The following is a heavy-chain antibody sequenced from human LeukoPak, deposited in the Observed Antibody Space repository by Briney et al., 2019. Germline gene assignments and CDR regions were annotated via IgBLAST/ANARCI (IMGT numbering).Heavy chain of an antibody. CDR1: GNSISSGYY. CDR2: IYHTGTT. J-gene: IGHJ4*02. D-gene: IGHD3-9*01. CDR3: ASNDILTGYHY. Sequence: SETLSLTCTVSGNSISSGYYWGWIRQPPGKGLEWIGIIYHTGTTYYNSSLKSLVTISVDTSKNQFSLKLNFVTAADTAVYYCASNDILTGYHYWGQGTLVTVSS. V-gene: IGHV4-38-2*02.